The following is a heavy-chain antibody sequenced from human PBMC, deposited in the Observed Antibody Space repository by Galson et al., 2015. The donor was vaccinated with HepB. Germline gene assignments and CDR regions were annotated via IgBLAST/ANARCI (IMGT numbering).Heavy chain of an antibody. J-gene: IGHJ3*02. Sequence: SLRLSCAASGFTFSSYDMHWVRQATGKGLEWVSAIGTAGDTYYPGSVKGRFTISRENAKNSLYLQMNSLRAGDTAVYYCARGGRSGPDDHAFDIWGQGTMVTISS. V-gene: IGHV3-13*01. CDR3: ARGGRSGPDDHAFDI. CDR1: GFTFSSYD. D-gene: IGHD6-19*01. CDR2: IGTAGDT.